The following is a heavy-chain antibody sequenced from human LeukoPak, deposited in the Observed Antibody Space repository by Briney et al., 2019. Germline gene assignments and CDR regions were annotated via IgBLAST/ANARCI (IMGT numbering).Heavy chain of an antibody. J-gene: IGHJ6*03. CDR1: GFTFSDYY. Sequence: GGSLRLSCAASGFTFSDYYMSWIRQAPGKGLEWVSYISSSGSTIYYADSVKGRFTISRDNAKNSLYLQMNSLTAQDTAVYYCARAPGSSGSYYYYMDVWGKGTTVTVSS. CDR2: ISSSGSTI. CDR3: ARAPGSSGSYYYYMDV. D-gene: IGHD3-10*01. V-gene: IGHV3-11*04.